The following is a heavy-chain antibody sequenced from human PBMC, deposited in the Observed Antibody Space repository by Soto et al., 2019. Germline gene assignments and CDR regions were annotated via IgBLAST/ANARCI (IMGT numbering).Heavy chain of an antibody. J-gene: IGHJ6*02. D-gene: IGHD5-18*01. V-gene: IGHV3-30*18. CDR2: ISYDGSNK. CDR3: AKDQIANSYGYRYYYYGMDV. Sequence: QVQLVESGGGVVQPGRSLRLSCAASGFTFSSYGMHWVRQAPGKGLEWVAVISYDGSNKYYADSVKGRFTISRDNSKNTLYLQMNSLRAEDTAVYYCAKDQIANSYGYRYYYYGMDVWGQGTTVTVSS. CDR1: GFTFSSYG.